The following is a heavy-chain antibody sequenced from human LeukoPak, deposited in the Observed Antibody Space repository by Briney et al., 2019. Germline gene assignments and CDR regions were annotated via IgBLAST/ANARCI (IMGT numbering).Heavy chain of an antibody. J-gene: IGHJ4*02. CDR1: GFTFSSYA. CDR3: ARVREQLVLGY. V-gene: IGHV3-30-3*01. Sequence: GGSLRLSCAASGFTFSSYAMHWVRQAPGKGLEWVAVISYDGSNKYYADSVKGRFTISRDNSKNTLYLQMNSLRAEDTAVYYCARVREQLVLGYWGQGTLVTVSS. CDR2: ISYDGSNK. D-gene: IGHD6-6*01.